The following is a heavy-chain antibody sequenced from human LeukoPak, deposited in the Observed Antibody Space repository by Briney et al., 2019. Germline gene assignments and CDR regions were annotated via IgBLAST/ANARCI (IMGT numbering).Heavy chain of an antibody. CDR1: GFTFSSYW. J-gene: IGHJ4*02. D-gene: IGHD3-3*01. Sequence: GGSLRLSCAASGFTFSSYWMSWVRQAPGKGLEWVANIKQDGSEKYYVDSVKGGFTISRDNAKNSLYLQMNSLRAEDTAVYYCARVFWSGPLDFDYWGQGTLVTVSS. CDR3: ARVFWSGPLDFDY. CDR2: IKQDGSEK. V-gene: IGHV3-7*01.